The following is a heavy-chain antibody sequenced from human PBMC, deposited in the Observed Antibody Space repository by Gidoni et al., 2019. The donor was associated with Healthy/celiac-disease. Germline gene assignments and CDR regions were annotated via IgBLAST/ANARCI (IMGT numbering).Heavy chain of an antibody. CDR3: ARDKKRLRGYSYGSYYYYGMDV. CDR2: IKHSGST. CDR1: GGSFSGYH. D-gene: IGHD5-18*01. Sequence: QVQLQQWCAGLLKPSETLHLTCAVYGGSFSGYHCNWPRQPPGKGVEWIGEIKHSGSTNYNPSLKSRVTISVDTSKNQFSLKLSSVTAADTAVYYCARDKKRLRGYSYGSYYYYGMDVWGQGTTVTVSS. J-gene: IGHJ6*02. V-gene: IGHV4-34*01.